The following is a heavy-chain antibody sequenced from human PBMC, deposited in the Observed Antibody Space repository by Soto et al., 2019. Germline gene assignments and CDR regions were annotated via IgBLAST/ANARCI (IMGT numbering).Heavy chain of an antibody. Sequence: QVQLVESGGGVIQPGTSLSLSCGSSGFTFRSFGMYWVRQAPGKGLEWVAVVSYDGNHKYYADSVKGRFTVYRDKSKNMLYLQMNSMRGEDTAVYYCAKDVGQQLVLNYGMDVWGQGTTVTVSS. CDR3: AKDVGQQLVLNYGMDV. CDR2: VSYDGNHK. CDR1: GFTFRSFG. V-gene: IGHV3-30*18. D-gene: IGHD6-13*01. J-gene: IGHJ6*02.